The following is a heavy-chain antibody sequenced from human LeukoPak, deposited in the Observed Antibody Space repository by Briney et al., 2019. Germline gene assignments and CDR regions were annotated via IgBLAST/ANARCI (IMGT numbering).Heavy chain of an antibody. D-gene: IGHD2-15*01. Sequence: GGSLRLSCAASGFTFSNYGMHWVRQAPGKGLEWVVVISHDGSNNNYADSVKGRFTISRDNSKNTLYLQMNSLRPEDTAVYYCAKVRVGAAHFDYWGQGTLVTVSS. CDR3: AKVRVGAAHFDY. CDR2: ISHDGSNN. J-gene: IGHJ4*02. CDR1: GFTFSNYG. V-gene: IGHV3-30*18.